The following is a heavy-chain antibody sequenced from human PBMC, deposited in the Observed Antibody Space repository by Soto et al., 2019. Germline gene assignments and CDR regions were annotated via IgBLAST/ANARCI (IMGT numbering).Heavy chain of an antibody. D-gene: IGHD6-13*01. V-gene: IGHV5-51*01. Sequence: EVQLVQSGAEVKKPGESLKISCKGSGYSFTSYWIGWVRQMPGKGLEWMGIIYPGDSDTRYSPSFQGQVTISADKSISTAYLQWSSLKASDNAMYYCARRQFAGYSSSSDAFAIWGQGTMVTVSS. CDR1: GYSFTSYW. J-gene: IGHJ3*02. CDR2: IYPGDSDT. CDR3: ARRQFAGYSSSSDAFAI.